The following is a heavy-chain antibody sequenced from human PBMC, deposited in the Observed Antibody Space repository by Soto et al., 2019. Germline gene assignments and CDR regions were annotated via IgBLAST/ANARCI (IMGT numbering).Heavy chain of an antibody. CDR1: GFRISTYW. Sequence: GGSLRLSCSVSGFRISTYWMSWVRQSPGKGLEWVANIMQDGSEKQYVESVKGRFTISRDNAKNSLYLQMNSLRDEDTAVYYCGRGATHRPWFAPWGQGTPVTVSS. V-gene: IGHV3-7*04. CDR2: IMQDGSEK. CDR3: GRGATHRPWFAP. J-gene: IGHJ5*02.